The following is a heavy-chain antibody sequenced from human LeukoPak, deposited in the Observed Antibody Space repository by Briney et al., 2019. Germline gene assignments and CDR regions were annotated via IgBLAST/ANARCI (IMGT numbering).Heavy chain of an antibody. Sequence: ASETLSLXCTVSGGSSSSYYWSWIRQPAGKGLEWIGRIYTSGSTNYNPSLKSRVTMSVDTSKNQFSLKLSSVTAADTAVYHCARDLTVTTSGVWFDPWGQGTLVTVSS. D-gene: IGHD4-17*01. J-gene: IGHJ5*02. CDR2: IYTSGST. V-gene: IGHV4-4*07. CDR3: ARDLTVTTSGVWFDP. CDR1: GGSSSSYY.